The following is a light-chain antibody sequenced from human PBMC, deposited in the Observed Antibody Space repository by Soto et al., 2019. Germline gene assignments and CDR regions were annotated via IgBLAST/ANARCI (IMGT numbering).Light chain of an antibody. CDR2: GAS. CDR3: QKHNNWPLT. J-gene: IGKJ5*01. CDR1: QSVSSD. V-gene: IGKV3-15*01. Sequence: EIVMTQSPATLSVSPGERATLSCRASQSVSSDLAWYQQKPGQAPRLLIYGASTRATGIPARFSGSGSGTEFTLTISSLQSEDFAVYYCQKHNNWPLTFGQGTRLEIK.